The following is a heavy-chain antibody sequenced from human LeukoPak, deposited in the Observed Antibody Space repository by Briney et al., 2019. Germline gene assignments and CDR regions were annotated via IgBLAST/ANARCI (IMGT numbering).Heavy chain of an antibody. J-gene: IGHJ4*02. CDR1: GFTFSSYS. CDR2: ISSSSYI. D-gene: IGHD1-26*01. Sequence: GGSLRLSCAASGFTFSSYSMNWVRQAPGKGLEWVSSISSSSYIYYADSVKGRFTISRDNAKNSLYLQMNSLRAEDTAVYYCARDTSEWEPQLDYWGQGTLVTVSS. V-gene: IGHV3-21*01. CDR3: ARDTSEWEPQLDY.